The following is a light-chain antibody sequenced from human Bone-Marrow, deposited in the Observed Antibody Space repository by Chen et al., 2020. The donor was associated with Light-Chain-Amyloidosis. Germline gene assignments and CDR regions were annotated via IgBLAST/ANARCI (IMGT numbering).Light chain of an antibody. CDR1: SSDVGSSNY. Sequence: QFALTQPASVSGSPGQSITIPCTGTSSDVGSSNYVSLYQQHPGKVPKLMIYDVSNRPSGVSNRFSGLKSGNTAFLAISGLQAEDEADYYCCSYTSIKTGVFGTGTKVTVL. J-gene: IGLJ1*01. CDR3: CSYTSIKTGV. V-gene: IGLV2-14*03. CDR2: DVS.